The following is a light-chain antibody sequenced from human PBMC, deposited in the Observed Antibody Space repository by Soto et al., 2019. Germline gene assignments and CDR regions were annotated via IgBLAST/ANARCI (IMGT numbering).Light chain of an antibody. J-gene: IGKJ1*01. Sequence: EIVLTQSPGTLSLSPGERATLSCRASQSVSSTSLEWYQQKPGQAPRLLMYGVSSRATGIPDRFSGRGSGTDFTLTINLLEPEDFAVYFCQQYDNSVWTFGPGTRVEIK. V-gene: IGKV3-20*01. CDR2: GVS. CDR1: QSVSSTS. CDR3: QQYDNSVWT.